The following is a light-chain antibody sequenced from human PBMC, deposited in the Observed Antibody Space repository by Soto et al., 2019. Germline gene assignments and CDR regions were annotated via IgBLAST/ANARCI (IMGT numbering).Light chain of an antibody. CDR1: SSDVGGYNY. CDR3: SSFTTSSTPV. CDR2: DVS. J-gene: IGLJ3*02. V-gene: IGLV2-14*01. Sequence: QSALTQPASVSGSTGQSITISCTGTSSDVGGYNYVSWYQQHPGKAPKLMIYDVSNRPSGVSNRFSGSKSGNTASLTISGLQAEDEADYYCSSFTTSSTPVFGGVTKLNVL.